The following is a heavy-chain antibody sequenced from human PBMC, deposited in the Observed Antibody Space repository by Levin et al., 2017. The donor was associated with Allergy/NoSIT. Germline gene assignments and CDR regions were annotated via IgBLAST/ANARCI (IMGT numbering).Heavy chain of an antibody. J-gene: IGHJ4*02. CDR3: AKCPRNYYDSSGYFDY. CDR2: ISGSGGST. D-gene: IGHD3-22*01. Sequence: GESLKISCAASGFTFSSYAMSWVRQAPGKGLEWVSAISGSGGSTYYADSVKGRFTISRDNSKNTLYLQMNSLRAEDTAVYYCAKCPRNYYDSSGYFDYWGQGTLVTVSS. CDR1: GFTFSSYA. V-gene: IGHV3-23*01.